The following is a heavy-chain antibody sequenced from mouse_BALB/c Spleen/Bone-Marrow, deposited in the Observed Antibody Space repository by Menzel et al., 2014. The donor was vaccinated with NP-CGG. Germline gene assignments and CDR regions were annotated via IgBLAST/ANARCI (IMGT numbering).Heavy chain of an antibody. J-gene: IGHJ1*01. V-gene: IGHV1-7*01. Sequence: QVQLQQSGAELAKPGASVKMSCKASGYTFTSYWMHWVKQRPGQGLEWIGYINPSTGYTEYNQKFKDKATLTADKSSSTAYMQLSSPTSEDSAVYYCARDWDYWYFDVWGAGTTVTVSS. CDR1: GYTFTSYW. CDR2: INPSTGYT. D-gene: IGHD4-1*01. CDR3: ARDWDYWYFDV.